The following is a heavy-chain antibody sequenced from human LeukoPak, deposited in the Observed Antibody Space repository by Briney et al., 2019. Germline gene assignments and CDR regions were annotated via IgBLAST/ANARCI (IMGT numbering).Heavy chain of an antibody. CDR3: GRWKTAAADDWFDP. V-gene: IGHV3-21*01. J-gene: IGHJ5*02. CDR1: GFAFNTYS. D-gene: IGHD6-13*01. CDR2: IDSSSSYR. Sequence: PGGSLRLSCEASGFAFNTYSMNWVRQAPGKGLEWVSSIDSSSSYRYYSDSVKGRFTISRDNAKHSLYLQMNSLRVDDTAVYFCGRWKTAAADDWFDPWGQGTLVTVSS.